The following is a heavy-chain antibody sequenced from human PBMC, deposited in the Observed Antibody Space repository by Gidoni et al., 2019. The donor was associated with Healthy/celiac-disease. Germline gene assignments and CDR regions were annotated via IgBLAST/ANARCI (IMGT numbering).Heavy chain of an antibody. CDR2: IKSKTDGGTT. J-gene: IGHJ4*02. CDR3: TTDWVVSSGYYLN. D-gene: IGHD3-22*01. V-gene: IGHV3-15*01. Sequence: EVQLVASGGGLVKPGGSLRLSCAASGFTFSTAWMSWVRQAPGKGLEWVGRIKSKTDGGTTDYAAPVKGRFTISRDDSKNTLYLQMNSLKTEDTAVYYCTTDWVVSSGYYLNWGQGTLVTVSS. CDR1: GFTFSTAW.